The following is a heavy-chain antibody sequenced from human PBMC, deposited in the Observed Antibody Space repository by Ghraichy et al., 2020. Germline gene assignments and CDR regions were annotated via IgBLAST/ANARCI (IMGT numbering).Heavy chain of an antibody. CDR2: ISSSSSYI. CDR1: GFTFSSYS. D-gene: IGHD3-10*01. V-gene: IGHV3-21*01. CDR3: ARDRGRYWYFDL. Sequence: LSLTCAASGFTFSSYSMNWVRQAPGKGLEWVSSISSSSSYIYYADSVKGRFTISRDNAKNSLYLQMNSLRAEDTAVYYCARDRGRYWYFDLWGRGTLVTVSS. J-gene: IGHJ2*01.